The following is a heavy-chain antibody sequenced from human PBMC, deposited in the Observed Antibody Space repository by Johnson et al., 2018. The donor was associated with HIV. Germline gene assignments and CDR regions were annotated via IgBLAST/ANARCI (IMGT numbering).Heavy chain of an antibody. CDR1: GFTFDDYG. D-gene: IGHD1-26*01. V-gene: IGHV3-20*04. CDR2: INWNGGST. Sequence: MQLVESGGGVVRPGGSLRLSCAASGFTFDDYGMSWVRQAPGKGLEWVSGINWNGGSTGYADSVKGRFTISRDNAKNSLYLQMNSLRAEDTALYYCARDFGLEWELDGAFDIWGQGTMVTVSS. CDR3: ARDFGLEWELDGAFDI. J-gene: IGHJ3*02.